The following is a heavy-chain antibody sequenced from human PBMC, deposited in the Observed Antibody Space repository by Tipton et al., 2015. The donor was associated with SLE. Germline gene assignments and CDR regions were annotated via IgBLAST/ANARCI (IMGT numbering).Heavy chain of an antibody. J-gene: IGHJ4*02. D-gene: IGHD6-19*01. CDR3: AKGSGWYCDY. CDR1: GFTFSSYG. CDR2: IWYDGSNK. Sequence: QVQLVQSGGGVVQPGRSLRLSCAASGFTFSSYGMHWVRQAPGKGLEWVAVIWYDGSNKYYADSVKGRFTISRDNSKNTLYLQRNSLRAEDTAVYYCAKGSGWYCDYWGQGTLVTVSS. V-gene: IGHV3-30*18.